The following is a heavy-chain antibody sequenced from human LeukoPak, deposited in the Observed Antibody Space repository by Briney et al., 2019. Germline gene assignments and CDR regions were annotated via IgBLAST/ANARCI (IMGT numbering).Heavy chain of an antibody. CDR3: ARGVRGTWAWGD. J-gene: IGHJ4*02. Sequence: ASVKVSCKASGYTFTGYYMHWVRQAPGQGLEWMGRINPNSGGTNYAQKFQGRVTMTRDTAVSTAYMELSRLRSDDTAMYYCARGVRGTWAWGDWGQGTLVTVSS. D-gene: IGHD3-10*01. CDR1: GYTFTGYY. CDR2: INPNSGGT. V-gene: IGHV1-2*06.